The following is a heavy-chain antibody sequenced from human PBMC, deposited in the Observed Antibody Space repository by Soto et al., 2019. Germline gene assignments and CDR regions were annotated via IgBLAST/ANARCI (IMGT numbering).Heavy chain of an antibody. V-gene: IGHV4-38-2*01. CDR1: GYVITNGYH. Sequence: QVQLQESGPGLVKPSETLSLTCAVSGYVITNGYHWGWIRQPPGKELEWIGTISHSGDTYYNPSLKSRVTISIDTAKNHLSLILSSVTAADTATYYCTRIYCTTTSCFINGMDVWGQGTTVIVSS. J-gene: IGHJ6*02. CDR3: TRIYCTTTSCFINGMDV. CDR2: ISHSGDT. D-gene: IGHD2-2*01.